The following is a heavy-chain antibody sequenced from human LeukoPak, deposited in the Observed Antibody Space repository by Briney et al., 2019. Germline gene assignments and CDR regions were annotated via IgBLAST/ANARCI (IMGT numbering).Heavy chain of an antibody. CDR3: ASATLRFCSGSSCFTRDWYFHL. J-gene: IGHJ2*01. CDR1: GFSFRDNA. CDR2: IRSAAYDGTA. V-gene: IGHV3-49*03. D-gene: IGHD2-2*02. Sequence: PGGSLRLSCTGSGFSFRDNAMGWFRQAPGKGLEWVGFIRSAAYDGTAVYAASVTGRSIVSRDDSKNVADLQMDSLKTEDTAVYYCASATLRFCSGSSCFTRDWYFHLWGRGTLVTVSS.